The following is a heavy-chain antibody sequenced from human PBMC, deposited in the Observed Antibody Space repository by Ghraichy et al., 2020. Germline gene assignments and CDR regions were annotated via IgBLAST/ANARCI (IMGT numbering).Heavy chain of an antibody. Sequence: TLSLTCTVSGGSISSGGYYWSWIRQHPGKGLEWIGYIYYSGSTYYNPSLKSRVTISVDTSKNQFSLKLSSVTAADTAVYYCARGYYDSSGYYSWFDPWGQGTLVTVSS. CDR2: IYYSGST. V-gene: IGHV4-31*03. D-gene: IGHD3-22*01. CDR1: GGSISSGGYY. J-gene: IGHJ5*02. CDR3: ARGYYDSSGYYSWFDP.